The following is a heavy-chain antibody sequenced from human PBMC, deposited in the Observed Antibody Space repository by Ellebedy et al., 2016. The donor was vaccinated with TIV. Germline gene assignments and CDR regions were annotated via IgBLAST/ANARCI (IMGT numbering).Heavy chain of an antibody. J-gene: IGHJ3*01. CDR3: ATDGSYGDFRSPAHAFEA. CDR1: RFSFSSYW. Sequence: GGSLRLSCAASRFSFSSYWMSWVRQPPGKGLEWVANINQDGSDKYYVDSVKGRFTISRDNTKNSLYLQMNSLRAEDTAVYFCATDGSYGDFRSPAHAFEAWGQGTMVSVSS. CDR2: INQDGSDK. D-gene: IGHD4-17*01. V-gene: IGHV3-7*01.